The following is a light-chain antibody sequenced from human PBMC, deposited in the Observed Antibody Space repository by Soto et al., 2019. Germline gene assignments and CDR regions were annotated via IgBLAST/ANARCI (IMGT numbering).Light chain of an antibody. CDR1: QVITND. J-gene: IGKJ1*01. V-gene: IGKV1-17*01. CDR2: AAS. Sequence: DIQMSQSPSTLPASVGYRLTVTCGASQVITNDLGWYQQKPGKAPKRLIYAASTLQSGVPSRFSGSGSGTEFTLTISSLQPEDFATYYCLQHNTYPWTFGQGTKVDIK. CDR3: LQHNTYPWT.